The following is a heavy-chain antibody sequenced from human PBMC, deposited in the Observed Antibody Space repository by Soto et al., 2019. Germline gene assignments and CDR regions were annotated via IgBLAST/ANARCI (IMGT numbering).Heavy chain of an antibody. Sequence: GGSLRLSCAASGFTFSSYGMHWVRQAPGKGLEWVAVILYDGSKKYYADSMKGRFTISRDNSKNTLYLQMDSLRAEDTAVYYCAKDRGALRWSEEHYYFDYWGQGALVTVSS. D-gene: IGHD4-17*01. V-gene: IGHV3-30*18. CDR2: ILYDGSKK. CDR3: AKDRGALRWSEEHYYFDY. J-gene: IGHJ4*02. CDR1: GFTFSSYG.